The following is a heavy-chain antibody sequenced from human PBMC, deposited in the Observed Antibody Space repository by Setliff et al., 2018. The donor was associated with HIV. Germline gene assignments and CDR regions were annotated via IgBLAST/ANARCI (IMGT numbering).Heavy chain of an antibody. CDR2: INSDGTST. Sequence: GGSLRLSCAASGFTFSPYWMHWVRQAPGKGLVWVSRINSDGTSTTYADSVKGRFTISRDNAKNTLYLQMNSLRAEDTAVYYRARETLHKDYWGQGTLVTVSS. CDR1: GFTFSPYW. D-gene: IGHD4-4*01. CDR3: ARETLHKDY. V-gene: IGHV3-74*03. J-gene: IGHJ4*02.